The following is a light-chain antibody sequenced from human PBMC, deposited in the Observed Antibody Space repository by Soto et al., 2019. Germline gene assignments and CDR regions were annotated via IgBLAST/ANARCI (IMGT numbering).Light chain of an antibody. CDR3: KQSYSIPWT. Sequence: QIAPSPSPPSAPLGDRVTNPCRASLSISSYLNWYQQKPGKAHNLLISAAYSLEGGVQSRFSGSGSGTDFTLTITSLQPEDFATYYCKQSYSIPWTFGQGTKVDIK. CDR2: AAY. J-gene: IGKJ1*01. CDR1: LSISSY. V-gene: IGKV1-39*01.